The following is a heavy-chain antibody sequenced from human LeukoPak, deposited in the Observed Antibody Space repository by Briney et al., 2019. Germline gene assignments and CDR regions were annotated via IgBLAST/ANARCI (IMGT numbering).Heavy chain of an antibody. CDR1: GYTFTSYG. J-gene: IGHJ6*02. CDR3: ARAGMADFSAGYYYGMDV. V-gene: IGHV1-18*01. CDR2: INAHNGNI. D-gene: IGHD6-13*01. Sequence: ASVKVSCKASGYTFTSYGISWLRQAPGQGLEWLGWINAHNGNINYAQNLQGRVTMTTDTSTSTAYMELRSLRSDDTAVYYCARAGMADFSAGYYYGMDVWGQGTTVTVSS.